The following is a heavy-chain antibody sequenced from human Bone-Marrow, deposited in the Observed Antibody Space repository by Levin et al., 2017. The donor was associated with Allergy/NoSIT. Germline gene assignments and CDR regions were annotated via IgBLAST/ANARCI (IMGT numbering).Heavy chain of an antibody. Sequence: GESLKISCEASGFIFSGYGMHWVRQAPGKGLEWVAIIWYDAAKQYYSDSVKGRFTISRDNSKDTLYLQMNSLRAEDTATYYCAASYCTTARCYALDYWGQGALVTVSS. V-gene: IGHV3-33*01. CDR1: GFIFSGYG. J-gene: IGHJ4*02. D-gene: IGHD2-2*01. CDR2: IWYDAAKQ. CDR3: AASYCTTARCYALDY.